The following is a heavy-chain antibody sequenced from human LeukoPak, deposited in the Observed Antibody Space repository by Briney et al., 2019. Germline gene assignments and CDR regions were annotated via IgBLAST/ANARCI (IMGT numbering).Heavy chain of an antibody. V-gene: IGHV4-34*01. D-gene: IGHD1-26*01. CDR1: GGSFSGYY. CDR2: INHSGST. CDR3: ARGGGDGAFFDY. Sequence: MPSETLSLTCAVYGGSFSGYYWSWIRQPPGKGLEWIGEINHSGSTNYNPSLKSRVTISVDTSKNQFSLKLSSVTAADTAVYYCARGGGDGAFFDYWGQGTLVTVSS. J-gene: IGHJ4*02.